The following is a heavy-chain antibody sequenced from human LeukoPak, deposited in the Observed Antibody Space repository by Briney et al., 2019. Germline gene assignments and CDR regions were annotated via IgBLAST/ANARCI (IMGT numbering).Heavy chain of an antibody. CDR2: IIPIFGTA. Sequence: SVKVSCKASGGTFSSYAISWVRQAPGQGLEWMGRIIPIFGTANYAQKFQGRVTITTDESTSTAYMELSSLRPEDTAVYYCARDATYSSGWYPFHEAKKNYFDYWGQGTLVTVSS. CDR1: GGTFSSYA. CDR3: ARDATYSSGWYPFHEAKKNYFDY. J-gene: IGHJ4*02. D-gene: IGHD6-19*01. V-gene: IGHV1-69*05.